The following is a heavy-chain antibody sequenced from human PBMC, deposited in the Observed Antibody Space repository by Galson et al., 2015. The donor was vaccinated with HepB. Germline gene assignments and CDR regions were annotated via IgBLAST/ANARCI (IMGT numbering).Heavy chain of an antibody. CDR2: IYYSGST. CDR1: GGSISSSSYY. V-gene: IGHV4-39*07. D-gene: IGHD6-13*01. Sequence: ETLSLTCTVSGGSISSSSYYWGWIRQPPGKGLEWIGSIYYSGSTYYNPSLKSRVTISVDTSKNQFSLKLSSVTAADTAVYYCARVVTSIAAAGKGEMDVWGQGTTVTVSS. CDR3: ARVVTSIAAAGKGEMDV. J-gene: IGHJ6*02.